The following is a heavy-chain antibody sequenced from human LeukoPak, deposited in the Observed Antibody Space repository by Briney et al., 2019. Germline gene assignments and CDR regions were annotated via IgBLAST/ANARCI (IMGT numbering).Heavy chain of an antibody. J-gene: IGHJ4*02. D-gene: IGHD4-11*01. CDR1: GLTFSSYA. CDR3: ARGIYSKTPPY. CDR2: ISSSSSYI. V-gene: IGHV3-21*01. Sequence: PGGSLRLSCAASGLTFSSYAMNWVRQAPGKGLEWVSSISSSSSYIYYADSVKGRFTISRDNAKNSLYLQMNSLRAEDTAVYYCARGIYSKTPPYWGQGTLVTVSS.